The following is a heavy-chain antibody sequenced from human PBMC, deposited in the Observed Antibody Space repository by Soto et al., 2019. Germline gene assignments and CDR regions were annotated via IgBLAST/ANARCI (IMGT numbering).Heavy chain of an antibody. D-gene: IGHD4-4*01. CDR3: ATYSNLRGGFDL. V-gene: IGHV4-30-4*01. CDR1: GGSISSGDYY. J-gene: IGHJ2*01. CDR2: IYYSGST. Sequence: QVQLQESGPGLVKPSQTLSLTCTVSGGSISSGDYYWTWIRQPPGKGLEWIGYIYYSGSTYYNPSLKRRVNLSVDTSRKQFSLKLSSVTATDTAVYYCATYSNLRGGFDLWGRGTLVTVSS.